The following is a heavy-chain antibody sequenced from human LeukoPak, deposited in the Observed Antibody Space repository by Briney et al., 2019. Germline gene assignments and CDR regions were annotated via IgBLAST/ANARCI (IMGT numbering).Heavy chain of an antibody. D-gene: IGHD6-19*01. V-gene: IGHV3-48*01. Sequence: GGSLRLSCAASGFTFSSYSMNWVRQAPGKGLEWVSYVSSSSSTIYYADSVKGRFTISRDNAKNSLYLQMNSLRAEDTAVYYCARENRSGWYPRYFDYWGQGTLVTVSS. CDR3: ARENRSGWYPRYFDY. CDR1: GFTFSSYS. J-gene: IGHJ4*02. CDR2: VSSSSSTI.